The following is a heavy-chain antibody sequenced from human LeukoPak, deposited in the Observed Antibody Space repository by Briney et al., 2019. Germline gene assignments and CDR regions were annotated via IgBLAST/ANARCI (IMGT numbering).Heavy chain of an antibody. V-gene: IGHV3-21*01. CDR2: ITSSSTYM. CDR1: GFTFSTYN. Sequence: GGSLRLSCAASGFTFSTYNMNWVRQVPGKGLEWVSSITSSSTYMFYADSVKGRFTISRDNAQYSLYLQMNSLRAEDTAVYYCAELGITMIGGVWGKGTTVTISS. D-gene: IGHD3-10*02. CDR3: AELGITMIGGV. J-gene: IGHJ6*04.